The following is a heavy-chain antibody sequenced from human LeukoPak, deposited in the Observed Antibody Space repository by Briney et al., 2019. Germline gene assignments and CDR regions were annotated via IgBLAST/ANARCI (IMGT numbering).Heavy chain of an antibody. CDR2: MNPNSGNT. J-gene: IGHJ5*02. V-gene: IGHV1-8*01. D-gene: IGHD6-19*01. Sequence: EASVKVSCKASGYTFTSYDINWVRQATGQGLEWMGWMNPNSGNTGYAQKFQGRVTMTRNTSISTAYMELSSLRSEDTAVYYCATECSGWYHLEYWFDPWGQGTLVTVSS. CDR3: ATECSGWYHLEYWFDP. CDR1: GYTFTSYD.